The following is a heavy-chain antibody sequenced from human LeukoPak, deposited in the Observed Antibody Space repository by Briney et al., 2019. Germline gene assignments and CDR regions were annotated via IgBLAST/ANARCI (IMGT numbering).Heavy chain of an antibody. Sequence: LETLSLTCTVSGGSISSYYWSWIRQPPGEGLEWIGYIYYSGSTNYNPSLKSRVTISVDTSKNQFSLKLSSVTAADTAVYYCARQMASGWFDPWGQGTLVTVSS. CDR2: IYYSGST. CDR3: ARQMASGWFDP. V-gene: IGHV4-59*08. CDR1: GGSISSYY. D-gene: IGHD5-24*01. J-gene: IGHJ5*02.